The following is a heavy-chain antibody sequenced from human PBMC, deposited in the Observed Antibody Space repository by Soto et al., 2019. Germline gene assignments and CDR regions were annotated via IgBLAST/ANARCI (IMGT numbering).Heavy chain of an antibody. CDR2: ISGSGGST. J-gene: IGHJ4*02. V-gene: IGHV3-23*01. CDR1: GFTFGSYA. CDR3: AKDRLRYFDWLWD. Sequence: EVQLLESGGGLVQPGGSLRLSCAASGFTFGSYAMSWVRQAPGKGLEWVSAISGSGGSTYYADSVKGRFTISRDNSKNTLYLQMNSLRAEDTAVYYCAKDRLRYFDWLWDWGQGTLVTVSS. D-gene: IGHD3-9*01.